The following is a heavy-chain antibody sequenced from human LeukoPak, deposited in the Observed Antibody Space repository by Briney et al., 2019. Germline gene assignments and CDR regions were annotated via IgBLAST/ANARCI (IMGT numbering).Heavy chain of an antibody. D-gene: IGHD6-6*01. CDR2: IWYDGSNK. CDR1: GFTFSGYG. V-gene: IGHV3-33*01. J-gene: IGHJ6*03. Sequence: GGSLRLSCAASGFTFSGYGMHWVRQAPGKGLEWVAVIWYDGSNKYYADSVKGRFTISRDNSKNTLYLQMNSLRAEDTAVYYCARDVGIAARHMDVWGKGTTVTVSS. CDR3: ARDVGIAARHMDV.